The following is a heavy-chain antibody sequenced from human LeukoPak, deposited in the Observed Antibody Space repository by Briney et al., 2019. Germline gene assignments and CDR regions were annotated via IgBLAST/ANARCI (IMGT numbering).Heavy chain of an antibody. CDR2: IDSSGNA. CDR3: TRDRGQWLVDY. D-gene: IGHD6-19*01. V-gene: IGHV4-39*07. Sequence: SETLSLTCTVSGGSISGYYWGWIRQSPGKGLEYFASIDSSGNAYYNPSLQSRATISADTSKNQFSLKLSSVTAADTAVYYCTRDRGQWLVDYWGQGTLVTVSS. CDR1: GGSISGYY. J-gene: IGHJ4*02.